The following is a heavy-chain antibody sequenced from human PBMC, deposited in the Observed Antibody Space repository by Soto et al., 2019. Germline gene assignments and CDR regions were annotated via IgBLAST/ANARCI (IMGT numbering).Heavy chain of an antibody. CDR1: GGSIISSSYY. Sequence: SETRSLTCAVSGGSIISSSYYGGWILHPPRKGVEWIGSIYYSGSTYYNPSLKSRVTISVDTSKNQFSLKLSSVTAADTAVYYCASPSEDYGDYYYGMDVWGQGTTVTVSS. CDR3: ASPSEDYGDYYYGMDV. V-gene: IGHV4-39*01. CDR2: IYYSGST. J-gene: IGHJ6*02. D-gene: IGHD4-17*01.